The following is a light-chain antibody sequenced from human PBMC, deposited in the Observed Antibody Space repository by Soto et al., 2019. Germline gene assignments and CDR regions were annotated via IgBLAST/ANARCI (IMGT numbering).Light chain of an antibody. CDR2: EVT. CDR3: TSYAGSYNDVV. CDR1: SSDVGGNNY. V-gene: IGLV2-8*01. Sequence: QSALTQPPSASGSPGQSVTISCTGTSSDVGGNNYVSWYQQHPGKAPKLMIFEVTKRPSGVPDRFSGSKSGNTASLTVSGPQAEDEADDYSTSYAGSYNDVVFGGGTKLTVL. J-gene: IGLJ2*01.